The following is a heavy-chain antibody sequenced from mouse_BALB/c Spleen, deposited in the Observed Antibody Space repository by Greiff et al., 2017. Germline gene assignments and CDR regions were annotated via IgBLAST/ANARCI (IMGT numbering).Heavy chain of an antibody. V-gene: IGHV3-2*02. CDR3: ARRGTMITTNYYFDY. J-gene: IGHJ2*01. CDR2: ISYSGST. CDR1: GYSINSDYA. Sequence: DVQLQESGPGLVKPSQSLSLTCTVTGYSINSDYAWNWIRQFPGNKLEWMGYISYSGSTSYNPSLKSRTSITRDTSKNQSFLQLNSVTTEDTATYYCARRGTMITTNYYFDYWGQGTTLTVSS. D-gene: IGHD2-4*01.